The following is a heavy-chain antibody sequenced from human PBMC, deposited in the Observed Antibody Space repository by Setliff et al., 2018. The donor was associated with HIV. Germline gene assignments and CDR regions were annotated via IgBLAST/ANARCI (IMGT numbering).Heavy chain of an antibody. Sequence: SETLSLTCTVSGGSITTSTFYWGWIRQPPGKGLEWIGSIYYSGSTHYSPSLKSRVTISVDTSKNQFSLKLSSVTAADTAVYYCARQGYDILTGYKFDPWGQGTLVTVSS. V-gene: IGHV4-39*01. CDR1: GGSITTSTFY. CDR2: IYYSGST. D-gene: IGHD3-9*01. J-gene: IGHJ5*02. CDR3: ARQGYDILTGYKFDP.